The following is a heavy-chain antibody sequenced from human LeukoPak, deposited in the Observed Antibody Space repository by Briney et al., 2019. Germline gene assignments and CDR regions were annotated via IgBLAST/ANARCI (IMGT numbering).Heavy chain of an antibody. D-gene: IGHD5-18*01. CDR2: ICWNSGSI. V-gene: IGHV3-9*01. CDR1: GFTFDDYA. J-gene: IGHJ4*02. CDR3: AKDIGYSYGYYFDY. Sequence: GGSLRLSCAASGFTFDDYAMHWVRQAPGKGLEWVSGICWNSGSIGYADSVKGRFTISRDNAKNSLYLQMNSLRAEDTALYYCAKDIGYSYGYYFDYWGQGTLVTVSS.